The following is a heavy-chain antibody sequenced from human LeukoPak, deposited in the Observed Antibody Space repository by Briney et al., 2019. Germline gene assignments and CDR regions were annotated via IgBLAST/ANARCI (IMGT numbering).Heavy chain of an antibody. J-gene: IGHJ6*03. D-gene: IGHD5-18*01. V-gene: IGHV3-13*01. CDR2: IGTAGDT. CDR3: ARGKDTAMGRGYYYYYMDV. Sequence: PGGSLRLSCAAPGFTFSSYDMHWVRQATGKGLEWVSAIGTAGDTYYPGSVKGRFTISRENAKNSLYLQMNSLRAGDTAVYYRARGKDTAMGRGYYYYYMDVWGKGTTVTVSS. CDR1: GFTFSSYD.